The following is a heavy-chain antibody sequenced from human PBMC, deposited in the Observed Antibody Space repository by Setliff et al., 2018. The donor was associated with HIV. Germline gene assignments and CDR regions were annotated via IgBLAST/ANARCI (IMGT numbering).Heavy chain of an antibody. Sequence: SETLSLTCTVSGGSINSGIYYWTWIRQPAGKGLEWLGRIHIGGSTFYNPSLKSRVTISVDTSKNQFSLKLSSVTAADTAVYYCARLHYYGSGRVWFDPWGQGTLVTVSS. CDR3: ARLHYYGSGRVWFDP. D-gene: IGHD3-10*01. V-gene: IGHV4-61*02. J-gene: IGHJ5*02. CDR1: GGSINSGIYY. CDR2: IHIGGST.